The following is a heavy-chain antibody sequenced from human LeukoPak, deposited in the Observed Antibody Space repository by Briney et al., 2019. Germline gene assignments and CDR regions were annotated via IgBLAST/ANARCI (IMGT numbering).Heavy chain of an antibody. CDR1: GGTFSAYV. CDR2: ITPIFGSA. V-gene: IGHV1-69*01. Sequence: GASLKVSCKASGGTFSAYVISWVRQAPGQGLEWMGGITPIFGSATYAQKFQGRVTITADESMSTGYMELSSLRSEDTAMYYCARDSMDSITIFGVVIINAFDIWGQGTMVTVSS. CDR3: ARDSMDSITIFGVVIINAFDI. D-gene: IGHD3-3*01. J-gene: IGHJ3*02.